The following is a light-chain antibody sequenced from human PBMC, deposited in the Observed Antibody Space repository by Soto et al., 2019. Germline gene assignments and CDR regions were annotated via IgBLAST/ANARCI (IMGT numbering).Light chain of an antibody. CDR2: GTS. CDR1: QTVDSSY. CDR3: QQYGGSSGWT. V-gene: IGKV3-20*01. J-gene: IGKJ1*01. Sequence: DIVLTQSPDTLSLSPGERATLSCKASQTVDSSYLCWFQQRPGQAPRLLMYGTSNRATGIPDRFSGSGSGTDFNLTISSLAPEDFAVYFCQQYGGSSGWTFGQGTKVEVK.